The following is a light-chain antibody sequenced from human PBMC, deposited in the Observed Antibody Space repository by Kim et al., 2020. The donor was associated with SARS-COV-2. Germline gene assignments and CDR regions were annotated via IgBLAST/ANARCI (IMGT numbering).Light chain of an antibody. Sequence: EIVLTQSPGTLSLSPGERATLSCRASQSVTSSYLAWYQQKPGQPPRLLIYGASNRATGIPDRFSGSGSGTDFTLTISRLESEDLAVYYCQQYGTSQLTFGQGTKVEIK. V-gene: IGKV3-20*01. CDR3: QQYGTSQLT. CDR2: GAS. J-gene: IGKJ1*01. CDR1: QSVTSSY.